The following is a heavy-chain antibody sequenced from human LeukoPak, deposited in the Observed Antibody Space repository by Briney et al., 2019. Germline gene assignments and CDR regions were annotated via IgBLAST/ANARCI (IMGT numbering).Heavy chain of an antibody. Sequence: GGSLRLSCAASGFTFSSYGMHWVRQAPGKGLEWVAVIWYDGSNKYYADSVKGRFTISRDNSKNTLYLQMNSLRAEDTAVYYCAREEMATDYYYYGMDVWGQGTTVTVSS. CDR3: AREEMATDYYYYGMDV. CDR2: IWYDGSNK. J-gene: IGHJ6*02. V-gene: IGHV3-33*01. D-gene: IGHD5-24*01. CDR1: GFTFSSYG.